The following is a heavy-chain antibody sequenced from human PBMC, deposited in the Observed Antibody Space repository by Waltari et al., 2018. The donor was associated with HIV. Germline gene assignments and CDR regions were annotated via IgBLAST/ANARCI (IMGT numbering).Heavy chain of an antibody. CDR2: IKQDGSDE. CDR1: GFTFSSYW. D-gene: IGHD2-15*01. Sequence: EVQLVESGGGLVQPGGSLRLSCAASGFTFSSYWMTWLRQAPGKGLEWVANIKQDGSDEYDADSVKGRFTISRDNAKNSLYLQMNSLRAEDTAVYYCASLYCSGGSCYDYWGQGTLVTVSS. CDR3: ASLYCSGGSCYDY. V-gene: IGHV3-7*01. J-gene: IGHJ4*02.